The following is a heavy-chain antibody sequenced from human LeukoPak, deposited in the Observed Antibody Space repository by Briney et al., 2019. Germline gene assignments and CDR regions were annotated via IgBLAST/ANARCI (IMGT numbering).Heavy chain of an antibody. D-gene: IGHD1-26*01. V-gene: IGHV3-74*01. Sequence: GGSLRLSCAASGFTFRGYWMHWVRHVPGKGLVWVSRIKGDGSSPSYADSVKGRFTISRDNAKNTLYLQMNSLRADDTAVYHCARDYSYGLDVWGQGTTVTVSS. CDR3: ARDYSYGLDV. J-gene: IGHJ6*02. CDR1: GFTFRGYW. CDR2: IKGDGSSP.